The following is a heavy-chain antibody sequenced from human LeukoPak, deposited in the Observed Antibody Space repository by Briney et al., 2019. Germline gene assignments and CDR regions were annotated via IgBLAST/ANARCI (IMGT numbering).Heavy chain of an antibody. CDR2: VYSSGST. D-gene: IGHD3-10*01. Sequence: SETLSLTCTVSGGSISGYYWSWIRQPPGMGLEWIGYVYSSGSTNYNPSLKSRVTISVDTSKNQFSLKLSSVTAADTAVYYCARNKGSGSYFWFDPWGQGTLVTVSS. V-gene: IGHV4-59*08. J-gene: IGHJ5*02. CDR1: GGSISGYY. CDR3: ARNKGSGSYFWFDP.